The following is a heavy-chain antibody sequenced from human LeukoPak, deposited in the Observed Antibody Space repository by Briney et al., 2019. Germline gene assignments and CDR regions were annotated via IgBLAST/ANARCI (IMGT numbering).Heavy chain of an antibody. CDR3: ASRYSSGWPAASNWFDP. CDR1: GPSISSSCYY. Sequence: SETLSLTCTVSGPSISSSCYYWGWIRQPPGKGLEWIGSIYYSGSTYYNPSAESRGTITVDTAKNQFTLKLSSVTAADPAVYYCASRYSSGWPAASNWFDPWGQGTLVTVSS. V-gene: IGHV4-39*06. D-gene: IGHD6-25*01. CDR2: IYYSGST. J-gene: IGHJ5*02.